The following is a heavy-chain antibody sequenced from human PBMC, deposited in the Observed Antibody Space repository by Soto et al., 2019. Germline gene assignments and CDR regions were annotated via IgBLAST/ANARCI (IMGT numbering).Heavy chain of an antibody. CDR1: GFTFSNAW. Sequence: GGSLRLSCAASGFTFSNAWMSWVRQAPGKGLEWVGRIKSKTDGGTTDYAAPVKGRFTISRDDSKNTLYLQMNSLKTEDTAVYYCTTAHYYDSSGYYQYFDYWGQGTLVTVSS. CDR2: IKSKTDGGTT. CDR3: TTAHYYDSSGYYQYFDY. D-gene: IGHD3-22*01. J-gene: IGHJ4*02. V-gene: IGHV3-15*01.